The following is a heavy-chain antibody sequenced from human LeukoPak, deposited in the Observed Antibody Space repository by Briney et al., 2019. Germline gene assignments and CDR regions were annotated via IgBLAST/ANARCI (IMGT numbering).Heavy chain of an antibody. CDR2: IYYSGST. D-gene: IGHD2-8*01. J-gene: IGHJ4*02. CDR1: GDSISSSSYY. CDR3: SIENGAFSPFGY. V-gene: IGHV4-39*02. Sequence: SETLSFTCTVSGDSISSSSYYWGWIRQPPGKWLEWIGSIYYSGSTYYNPSLKSRVTISVDTSKNQFSLKLSSVTAADTAVYYCSIENGAFSPFGYWGQGTLVTVLS.